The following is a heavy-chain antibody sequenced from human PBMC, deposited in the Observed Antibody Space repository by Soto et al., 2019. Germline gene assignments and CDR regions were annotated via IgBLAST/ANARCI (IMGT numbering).Heavy chain of an antibody. V-gene: IGHV5-51*01. CDR3: ARLESDISSWYRWYYYGMDV. CDR1: GYSFTSYW. D-gene: IGHD6-13*01. J-gene: IGHJ6*02. CDR2: IYPGDSDT. Sequence: GESLKISCKGSGYSFTSYWIGWVRQMPGKGLEWMGIIYPGDSDTRYSPSFQGQVTISAYKSISTAYLQWSSLKASDTAMYYCARLESDISSWYRWYYYGMDVWGQGTTVTVSS.